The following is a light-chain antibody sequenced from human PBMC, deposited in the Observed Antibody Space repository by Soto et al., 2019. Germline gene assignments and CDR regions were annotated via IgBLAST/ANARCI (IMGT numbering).Light chain of an antibody. CDR2: GAS. CDR1: QSVSSSN. V-gene: IGKV3-20*01. CDR3: QQYGSSPPWT. J-gene: IGKJ1*01. Sequence: EIVLTQSPGTLSLSPGERATLSCRASQSVSSSNLAWYQQKPGQAPRLLIYGASSRATAIPDRFSGSGSGTDFTLTISRLEPEDFAVYYCQQYGSSPPWTFGQGTKVEIK.